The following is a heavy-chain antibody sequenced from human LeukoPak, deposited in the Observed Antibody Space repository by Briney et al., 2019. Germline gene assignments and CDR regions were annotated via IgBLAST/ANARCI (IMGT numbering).Heavy chain of an antibody. J-gene: IGHJ4*02. CDR3: ARDGVAGGFDY. D-gene: IGHD6-19*01. CDR1: GGSFSGYY. Sequence: SETLSLTCAIYGGSFSGYYWSWIRQPPGKGLEWIGEINHSGSTNYNPSLKSRVTISVDTSKNQFSLKLSSVTAADTAVYYCARDGVAGGFDYWGQGTLVTVSS. V-gene: IGHV4-34*01. CDR2: INHSGST.